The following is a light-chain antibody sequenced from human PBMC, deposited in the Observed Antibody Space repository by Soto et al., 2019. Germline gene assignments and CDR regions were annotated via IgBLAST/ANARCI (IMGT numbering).Light chain of an antibody. CDR2: KAS. J-gene: IGKJ1*01. V-gene: IGKV1-5*03. Sequence: DIQMTQSPSTLSGSVGDRVTITCRASQTISSWLAWYQQKPGKAPKLLIYKASTLKSGVPSRFSGSGSETQFTLTISSLQPEDFATYYCQQHYTYTWTFGQGTKVDIK. CDR1: QTISSW. CDR3: QQHYTYTWT.